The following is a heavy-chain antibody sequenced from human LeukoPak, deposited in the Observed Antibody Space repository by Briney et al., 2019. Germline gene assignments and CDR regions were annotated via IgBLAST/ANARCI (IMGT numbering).Heavy chain of an antibody. CDR3: ARGSAGVVVPAATNLIDY. CDR2: INPNSGGT. Sequence: ASVKVSCKASGYTFTSYYMHWVRQAPGQGLEWMGIINPNSGGTNYAQKFQGRVTMTRDTSISTAYMELSRLRSDDTAVYYCARGSAGVVVPAATNLIDYWGQGTLVTVSS. CDR1: GYTFTSYY. V-gene: IGHV1-2*02. D-gene: IGHD2-2*01. J-gene: IGHJ4*02.